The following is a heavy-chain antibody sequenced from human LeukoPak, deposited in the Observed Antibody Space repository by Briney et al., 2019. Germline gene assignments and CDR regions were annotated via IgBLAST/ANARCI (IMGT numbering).Heavy chain of an antibody. CDR2: ISSSSSYV. Sequence: PGGSLRLSCAASGFTFSSYSMNWVRQAPGKGLEWVSSISSSSSYVYYADSVKGRFTISRDNAKNSLYLQMNSLRAEDTAVYYCARVGHLGAAKYYFDYWGQGTLVTVSS. D-gene: IGHD3-10*01. CDR1: GFTFSSYS. V-gene: IGHV3-21*01. J-gene: IGHJ4*02. CDR3: ARVGHLGAAKYYFDY.